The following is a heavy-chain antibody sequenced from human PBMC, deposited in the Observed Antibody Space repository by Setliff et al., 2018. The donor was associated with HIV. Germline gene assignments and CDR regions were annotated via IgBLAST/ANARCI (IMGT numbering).Heavy chain of an antibody. CDR3: ARGYSSAFFHEFFDY. V-gene: IGHV4-34*01. CDR1: GGSFSDYS. D-gene: IGHD6-25*01. CDR2: ISYSGST. J-gene: IGHJ4*02. Sequence: SETLSLTCAVYGGSFSDYSWSWIRQPPGKGLEWIGEISYSGSTNYNPSLKSRVTISADTSKSQFSLKLRSVTAADTAVYFCARGYSSAFFHEFFDYWGQGTLVTVSS.